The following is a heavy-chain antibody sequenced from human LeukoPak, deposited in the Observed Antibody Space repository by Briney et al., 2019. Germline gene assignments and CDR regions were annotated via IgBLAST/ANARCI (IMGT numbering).Heavy chain of an antibody. Sequence: AGGSLRLSCAASGFTFSSYAMSWVRQAPGKGLEWVSSISSSTSYIYYADSVKGRFTISRDNAKNSLYLQMNSLRAEDTAVYYCARELGYYDSSGYYTIDAFDIWGQGTMVTVSS. J-gene: IGHJ3*02. D-gene: IGHD3-22*01. V-gene: IGHV3-21*01. CDR3: ARELGYYDSSGYYTIDAFDI. CDR2: ISSSTSYI. CDR1: GFTFSSYA.